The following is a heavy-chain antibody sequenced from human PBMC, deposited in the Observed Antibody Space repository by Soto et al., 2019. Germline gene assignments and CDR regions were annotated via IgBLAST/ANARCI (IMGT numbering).Heavy chain of an antibody. D-gene: IGHD6-19*01. Sequence: QVQLVESGGGVVQPGRSLRLSCAASGFTFSSYAMHWVRQAPGKGLEWVAVISYDGSNKYYADSVKGRFTISRDNSKNTLYLQMNSLRAEDTAVYYCARETQPGIAVAGSFDYWGQGTLVTVSS. CDR1: GFTFSSYA. CDR3: ARETQPGIAVAGSFDY. J-gene: IGHJ4*02. V-gene: IGHV3-30-3*01. CDR2: ISYDGSNK.